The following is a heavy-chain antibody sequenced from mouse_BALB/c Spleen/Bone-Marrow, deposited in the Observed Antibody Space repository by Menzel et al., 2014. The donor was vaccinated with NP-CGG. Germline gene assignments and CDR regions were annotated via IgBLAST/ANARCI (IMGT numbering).Heavy chain of an antibody. J-gene: IGHJ4*01. CDR2: ISSGGSYT. Sequence: EVMLVESGGGLVKPGGSLKLSCAASGFAFSSYDMSWVRQTPEKRLEWVATISSGGSYTYYPDSVKGRFTISRDNARNTLYLQMSSLRSEDTALYYGARHHGSCYAMDYWGQGTSVTVSS. CDR3: ARHHGSCYAMDY. V-gene: IGHV5-9*02. CDR1: GFAFSSYD. D-gene: IGHD1-1*01.